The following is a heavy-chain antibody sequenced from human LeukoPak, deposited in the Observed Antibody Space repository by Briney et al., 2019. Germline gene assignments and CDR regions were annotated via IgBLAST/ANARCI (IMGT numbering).Heavy chain of an antibody. CDR1: GFTFSSYG. D-gene: IGHD2-2*02. Sequence: PGRSLRLSCAASGFTFSSYGMHWVRQAPGKGLEWVAVISYDGSNKYYADSVKGRFTISRDNSKNTLYLQMNSLRAEDTAVYYCAKDLPNIVVVPAGIWNLVDYWGQGALVTVSS. V-gene: IGHV3-30*18. CDR2: ISYDGSNK. J-gene: IGHJ4*02. CDR3: AKDLPNIVVVPAGIWNLVDY.